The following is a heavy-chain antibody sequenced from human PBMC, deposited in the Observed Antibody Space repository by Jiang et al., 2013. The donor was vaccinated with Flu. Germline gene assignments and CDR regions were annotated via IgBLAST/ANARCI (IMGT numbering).Heavy chain of an antibody. D-gene: IGHD6-13*01. CDR3: ARRPPSIAAAEYYFDY. J-gene: IGHJ4*02. CDR1: GGSISSYY. Sequence: GSGLVKPSETLSLTCTVSGGSISSYYWSWIRQPPGKGLEWIGYIYYSGSTNYNPSLKSRVTISVDTSKNQFSLKLSSVTAADTAVYYCARRPPSIAAAEYYFDYWGQGTLVTVSS. V-gene: IGHV4-59*08. CDR2: IYYSGST.